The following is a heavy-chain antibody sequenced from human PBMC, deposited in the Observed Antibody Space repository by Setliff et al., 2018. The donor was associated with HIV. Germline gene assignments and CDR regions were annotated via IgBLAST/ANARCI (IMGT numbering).Heavy chain of an antibody. J-gene: IGHJ4*02. D-gene: IGHD3-3*01. CDR2: INHSGST. CDR3: ARTTLTIFGVVIPDY. V-gene: IGHV4-4*02. CDR1: GGSISSSNW. Sequence: SETLSLTCAVSGGSISSSNWWSWVRQTPGKVLEWLGEINHSGSTAYNLALESRVTISVDKSKNQFSLKLSSVTAADTAVYYCARTTLTIFGVVIPDYWGQGTLVTVSS.